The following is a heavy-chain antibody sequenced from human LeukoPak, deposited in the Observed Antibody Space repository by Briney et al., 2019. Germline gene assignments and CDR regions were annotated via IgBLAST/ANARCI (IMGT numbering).Heavy chain of an antibody. Sequence: GASVKVSCKASGGTFSSYAISWVRQAPGQGLEWMGRIIPILGIANYAQKFQGRVTITADKTTSTAYMELSSLRSEDTAVYYCARNPNYYDSSGFSFFYYWGQGTLVTVSS. D-gene: IGHD3-22*01. CDR3: ARNPNYYDSSGFSFFYY. CDR2: IIPILGIA. V-gene: IGHV1-69*04. J-gene: IGHJ4*02. CDR1: GGTFSSYA.